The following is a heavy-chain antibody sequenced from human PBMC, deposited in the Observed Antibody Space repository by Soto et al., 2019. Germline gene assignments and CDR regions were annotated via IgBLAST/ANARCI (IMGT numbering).Heavy chain of an antibody. J-gene: IGHJ6*02. CDR3: ARDKGDIVARQPYCSGGSCYYYYYGMDV. Sequence: QVQLVQSGAEVKKPGSSVKVSCKASGGTFSSYTISWVRQAPGQGLEWMGRIIPILGIANYAQKFQGRVTITADKSTSTAYMELSSLRSEDTAVYYCARDKGDIVARQPYCSGGSCYYYYYGMDVWGQGTTVTVSS. CDR2: IIPILGIA. V-gene: IGHV1-69*08. D-gene: IGHD2-15*01. CDR1: GGTFSSYT.